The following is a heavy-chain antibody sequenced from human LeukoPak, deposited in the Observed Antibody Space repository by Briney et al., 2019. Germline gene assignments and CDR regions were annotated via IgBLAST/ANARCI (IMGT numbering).Heavy chain of an antibody. V-gene: IGHV1-18*01. Sequence: ASVKVSCKTSGYTFTTYGVSWVRRAPGQGLEWMGWVSGYTGNTNYAERFQGRVTMTTDTSTSTVYMELTSLRSDDTAVYYCARGEVSASLYYFDFWGQGTLVTVSS. CDR2: VSGYTGNT. D-gene: IGHD2-2*01. CDR1: GYTFTTYG. J-gene: IGHJ4*02. CDR3: ARGEVSASLYYFDF.